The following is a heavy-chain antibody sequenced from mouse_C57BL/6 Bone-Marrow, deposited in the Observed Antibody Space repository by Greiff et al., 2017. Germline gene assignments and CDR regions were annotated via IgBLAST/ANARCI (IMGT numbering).Heavy chain of an antibody. CDR2: ILPGSGST. CDR3: AIYYGSSYVAWFAY. V-gene: IGHV1-9*01. J-gene: IGHJ3*01. CDR1: GYTFTDYY. Sequence: VQLQQSGAELVRPGASVKLSCKASGYTFTDYYINWVKQRPGHGLEWIGEILPGSGSTNYNEKFKGKATFTADTSSNTAYMQLSSLTTEDSAIYYCAIYYGSSYVAWFAYWGQGTLVTVSA. D-gene: IGHD1-1*01.